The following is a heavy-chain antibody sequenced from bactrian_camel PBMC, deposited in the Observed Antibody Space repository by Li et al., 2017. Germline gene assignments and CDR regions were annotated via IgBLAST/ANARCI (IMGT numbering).Heavy chain of an antibody. CDR2: IHNYGSNA. CDR1: GSTFSDYG. CDR3: SKSPTSFVSRQTDLP. V-gene: IGHV3S6*01. Sequence: VQLVESGGGLVQPGGSLRLSCTGSGSTFSDYGISWVRQAPGKGLEWVSAIHNYGSNAYYSDSVKGRFTISRDNAKNMLYLQLNNLKSEDTAMYYCSKSPTSFVSRQTDLPRGQGTQVTVS. J-gene: IGHJ4*01. D-gene: IGHD3*01.